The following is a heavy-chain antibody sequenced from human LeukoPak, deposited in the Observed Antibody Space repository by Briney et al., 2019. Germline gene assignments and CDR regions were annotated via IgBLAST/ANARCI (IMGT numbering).Heavy chain of an antibody. CDR2: ISGSGGST. D-gene: IGHD3-22*01. Sequence: PGGSLRLSCAASGFTFTSYAMSWVRQAPGKGLEWVSAISGSGGSTYYADSVKGRFTISRDNSKNTLYLQMNGLRAEDTAVYYCAKDPTKRGYYDSSGYFDYWGQGTLVTVSS. CDR3: AKDPTKRGYYDSSGYFDY. V-gene: IGHV3-23*01. J-gene: IGHJ4*02. CDR1: GFTFTSYA.